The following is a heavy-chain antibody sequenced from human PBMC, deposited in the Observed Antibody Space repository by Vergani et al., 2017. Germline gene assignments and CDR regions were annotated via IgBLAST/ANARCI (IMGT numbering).Heavy chain of an antibody. Sequence: QVQLQQWGAGLLKPSETLSLTCAVYGGSFSDYYWSWIRQPPVKGLEWIGEINHSGSTNNNPSLKSRVTTSLDTSTNQFSLKLSSVTAADTAVYYCARSFTIFGVALTVWGKGTTVTVSS. CDR2: INHSGST. J-gene: IGHJ6*04. CDR1: GGSFSDYY. CDR3: ARSFTIFGVALTV. V-gene: IGHV4-34*01. D-gene: IGHD3-3*01.